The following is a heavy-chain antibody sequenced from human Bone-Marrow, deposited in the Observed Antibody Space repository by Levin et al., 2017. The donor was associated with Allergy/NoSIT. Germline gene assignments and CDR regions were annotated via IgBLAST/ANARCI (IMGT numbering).Heavy chain of an antibody. CDR3: VRGHDSRGYYFYSWFDP. CDR1: GGSITSSSYY. D-gene: IGHD3-22*01. Sequence: SETLSLTCTVSGGSITSSSYYWVWIRQPPGKGLEWIGSIYYTGSASYNPSLKSRVTISVDRSKKRFSLNLSSVTAADTAMYYCVRGHDSRGYYFYSWFDPWGQGTLVTVSS. V-gene: IGHV4-39*07. CDR2: IYYTGSA. J-gene: IGHJ5*02.